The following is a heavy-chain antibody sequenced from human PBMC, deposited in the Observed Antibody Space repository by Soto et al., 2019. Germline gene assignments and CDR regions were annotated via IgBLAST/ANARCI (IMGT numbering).Heavy chain of an antibody. V-gene: IGHV1-46*01. CDR3: ARDPLVLRYFDWLPTLNYYYYGMDV. D-gene: IGHD3-9*01. J-gene: IGHJ6*02. CDR2: INPSGGST. Sequence: ASVEVSCKASGYTFTSYYMHWVRQAPGQGLEWMGIINPSGGSTSYAQKFQGRVTMTRDTSTSTVYMELSSLRSEDTAVYYCARDPLVLRYFDWLPTLNYYYYGMDVWGQGTTVTVSS. CDR1: GYTFTSYY.